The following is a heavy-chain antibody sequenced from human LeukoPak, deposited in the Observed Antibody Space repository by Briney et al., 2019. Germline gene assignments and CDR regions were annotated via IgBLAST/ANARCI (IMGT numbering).Heavy chain of an antibody. D-gene: IGHD1-26*01. J-gene: IGHJ4*02. Sequence: GASVKVSCKASDYTFTGYYMHWVRQAPGQGPEWMGWINPNSGVTGYGQKFEGRVTMTRDTSISTAYLELSTLRSDDTALYYCVGRNPDYSGPHCPFEYWGQGTLVTVSS. CDR1: DYTFTGYY. CDR3: VGRNPDYSGPHCPFEY. CDR2: INPNSGVT. V-gene: IGHV1-2*02.